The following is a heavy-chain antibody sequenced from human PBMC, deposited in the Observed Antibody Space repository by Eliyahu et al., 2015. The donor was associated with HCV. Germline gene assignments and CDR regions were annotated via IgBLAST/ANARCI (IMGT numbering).Heavy chain of an antibody. CDR2: XHYSGST. Sequence: QVQLQESGPGLVKPSETLSLTCTVXGXSITTXXWXWIXXPPGKGLEWXGYXHYSGSTNYNPSLKSRVTTSVDTSKNQFSLNLTSVTAADTAMYYCASGGGGIAVAGTGGWFDPWGQGTLVTVSS. J-gene: IGHJ5*02. V-gene: IGHV4-59*01. D-gene: IGHD6-19*01. CDR3: ASGGGGIAVAGTGGWFDP. CDR1: GXSITTXX.